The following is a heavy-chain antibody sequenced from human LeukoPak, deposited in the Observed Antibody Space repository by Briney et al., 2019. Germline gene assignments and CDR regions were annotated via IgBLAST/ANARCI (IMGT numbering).Heavy chain of an antibody. CDR2: IAGGDEST. CDR1: GFIFNTNG. J-gene: IGHJ4*02. V-gene: IGHV3-23*01. D-gene: IGHD1-1*01. Sequence: GGSLRLSCAISGFIFNTNGMNWVRQSPGKGLEWLATIAGGDESTYYADSVKGRFAISRDNSKNTVFLHMNSLRVEDTAVYYCARGVYWRRDYWGQGTPVNVSS. CDR3: ARGVYWRRDY.